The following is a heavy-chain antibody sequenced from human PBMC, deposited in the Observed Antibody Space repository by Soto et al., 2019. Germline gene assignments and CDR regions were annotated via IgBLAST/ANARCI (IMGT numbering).Heavy chain of an antibody. CDR3: ARRFHCSSTSCYKGSHDAFDI. Sequence: PGESLKMSCDCSGYSFTIYCIGLILQMPGKGLEWMGIIYPCDSDTRYSASFQGQVTISADKSISTAYLQWSSLKAPDTAMYYCARRFHCSSTSCYKGSHDAFDIWGQGTMFTVSS. V-gene: IGHV5-51*01. CDR2: IYPCDSDT. J-gene: IGHJ3*02. CDR1: GYSFTIYC. D-gene: IGHD2-2*02.